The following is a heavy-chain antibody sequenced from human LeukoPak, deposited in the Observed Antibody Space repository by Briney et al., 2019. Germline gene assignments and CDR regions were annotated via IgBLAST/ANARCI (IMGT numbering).Heavy chain of an antibody. D-gene: IGHD6-13*01. CDR3: AKEYVAAAHIDY. Sequence: GGSLRLSCAASGFTFSSYAMHWVRQAPGKGLEWVAFIRYDGSNKYYADSVKGRFTISRDNSKNTLYLQMNSLRAEDTAVYYCAKEYVAAAHIDYWGQGTLVTVSS. CDR2: IRYDGSNK. J-gene: IGHJ4*02. CDR1: GFTFSSYA. V-gene: IGHV3-30*02.